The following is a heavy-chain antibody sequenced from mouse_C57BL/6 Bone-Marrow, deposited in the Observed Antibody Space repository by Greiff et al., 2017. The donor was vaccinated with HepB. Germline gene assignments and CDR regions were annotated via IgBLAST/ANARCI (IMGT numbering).Heavy chain of an antibody. J-gene: IGHJ2*01. CDR3: ASRWFLVDY. CDR1: GFTFSDYG. CDR2: ISSGSSTI. V-gene: IGHV5-17*01. D-gene: IGHD1-1*02. Sequence: EVMLVESGGGLVKPGGSLKLSCAASGFTFSDYGMHWVRQASEKGLEWVAYISSGSSTIYYADTVKGRFTIARDNAKNTLFLQMTSLRSEDTAMYYCASRWFLVDYWGQGTTLTVSS.